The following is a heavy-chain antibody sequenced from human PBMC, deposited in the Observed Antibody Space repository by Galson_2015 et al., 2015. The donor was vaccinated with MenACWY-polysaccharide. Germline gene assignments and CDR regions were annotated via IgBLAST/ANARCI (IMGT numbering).Heavy chain of an antibody. D-gene: IGHD1-26*01. CDR3: AKGGREVDNWLDP. V-gene: IGHV3-23*01. J-gene: IGHJ5*02. CDR2: ITDSGSST. Sequence: SLRLSCAVSGFTFSSYVMSWVRQAPGRGLEWVSSITDSGSSTYYVDSVKGRFTISRDNSKNTLFLQMNSLRADDTAVYYCAKGGREVDNWLDPWGQGDLVTVSS. CDR1: GFTFSSYV.